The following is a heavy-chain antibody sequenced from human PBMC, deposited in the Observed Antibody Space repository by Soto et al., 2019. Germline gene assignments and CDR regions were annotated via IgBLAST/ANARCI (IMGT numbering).Heavy chain of an antibody. D-gene: IGHD3-10*01. CDR2: ISYDGENQ. V-gene: IGHV3-30*04. CDR1: GFSFSHYA. J-gene: IGHJ5*02. Sequence: GGSLRLSCAASGFSFSHYAMHWVRQPPGKGLEWVALISYDGENQYFTDSVRGRFTISRDNSKTAVYLEMNNLRLDDTATYYCVSPHSESSNAFDLWGQGTLVTVSS. CDR3: VSPHSESSNAFDL.